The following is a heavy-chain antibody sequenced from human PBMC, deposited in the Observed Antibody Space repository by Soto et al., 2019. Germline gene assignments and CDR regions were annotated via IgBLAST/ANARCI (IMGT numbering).Heavy chain of an antibody. D-gene: IGHD2-2*01. Sequence: GGSLRLSCAASGLTFNTHAMSWVRQAPGKGLEWVSGISGSGSSTHYADSVKGRFTISRDNSKNMLYLQMTSLRAEDTALYYCATRPYCGTTSCLFYFDYWGQGTLVTVSS. CDR3: ATRPYCGTTSCLFYFDY. V-gene: IGHV3-23*01. CDR1: GLTFNTHA. CDR2: ISGSGSST. J-gene: IGHJ4*02.